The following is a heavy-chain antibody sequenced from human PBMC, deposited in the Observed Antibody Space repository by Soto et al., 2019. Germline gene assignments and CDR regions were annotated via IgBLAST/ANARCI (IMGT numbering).Heavy chain of an antibody. J-gene: IGHJ4*02. Sequence: QVQLQESGPGLVKPSETVSLTCTVSGGSISNYYWSWIRQPPGKGLEWIGYIYFTGSTRYNSSLKSLVTISVDTSKNQFPLKLYSVTAADTAVYYCARVGSGYVRGFDYWGQGILVTVSS. CDR3: ARVGSGYVRGFDY. CDR2: IYFTGST. D-gene: IGHD5-12*01. CDR1: GGSISNYY. V-gene: IGHV4-59*01.